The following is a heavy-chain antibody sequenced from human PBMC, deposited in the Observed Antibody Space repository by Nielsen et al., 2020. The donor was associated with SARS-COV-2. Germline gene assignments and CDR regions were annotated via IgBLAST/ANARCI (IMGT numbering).Heavy chain of an antibody. V-gene: IGHV3-13*01. D-gene: IGHD6-13*01. CDR3: ARAGALSSSWYSMDF. Sequence: GESLKISCAASGFTFNNYDMHWVRQATGKGLEWVSAIGTGGDTFYPGSVKGRFTISRGNAKNSLYLQMNSLRAGDTAVYYCARAGALSSSWYSMDFWGQGTTVTVSS. J-gene: IGHJ6*02. CDR1: GFTFNNYD. CDR2: IGTGGDT.